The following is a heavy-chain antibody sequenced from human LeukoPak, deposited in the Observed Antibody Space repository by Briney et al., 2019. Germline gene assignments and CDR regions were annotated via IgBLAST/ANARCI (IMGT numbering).Heavy chain of an antibody. J-gene: IGHJ4*02. Sequence: GGSLRLSCAASGFTFSSYEVNWVRQAPGEGLEWVSYISSSGSTIYYADSVKGRFTISRDNAKNSLYLQMNSLRAEDTAVYYCARVENFYCSGGSCTGYWGQGTLVTVSS. CDR3: ARVENFYCSGGSCTGY. CDR1: GFTFSSYE. V-gene: IGHV3-48*03. CDR2: ISSSGSTI. D-gene: IGHD2-15*01.